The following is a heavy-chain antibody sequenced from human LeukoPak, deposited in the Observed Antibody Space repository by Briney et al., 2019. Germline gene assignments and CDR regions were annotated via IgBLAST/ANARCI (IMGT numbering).Heavy chain of an antibody. CDR1: GFTVSNNY. J-gene: IGHJ3*02. Sequence: GGSLRLSCAASGFTVSNNYMSWVRQAPGKGLEWVSIIYSGGSTFYADSVKGRFTISRDNSKNTLYLQMNSLRAEDTAVYYCARGGSYLSAFDIWGQGTMVTVSS. D-gene: IGHD1-26*01. V-gene: IGHV3-53*01. CDR3: ARGGSYLSAFDI. CDR2: IYSGGST.